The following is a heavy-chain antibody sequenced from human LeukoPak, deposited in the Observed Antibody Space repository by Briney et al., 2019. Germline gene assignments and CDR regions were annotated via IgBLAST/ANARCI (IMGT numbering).Heavy chain of an antibody. J-gene: IGHJ4*02. CDR2: IIPIFGTA. Sequence: SVKVSCRASGGTFSSYAISWVRQAPGQGLEWMGGIIPIFGTANYAQKFQGRVTITADESTSTAYMELSSLRSEDTAVYYCARDLAADGRVPDYWGQGTLVTVSS. V-gene: IGHV1-69*13. CDR3: ARDLAADGRVPDY. CDR1: GGTFSSYA. D-gene: IGHD6-13*01.